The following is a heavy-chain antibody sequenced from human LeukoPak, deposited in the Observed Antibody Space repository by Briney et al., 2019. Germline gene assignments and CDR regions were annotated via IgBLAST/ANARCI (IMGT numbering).Heavy chain of an antibody. CDR3: AKVRRSITMIVVVTPYFDY. CDR2: ISGSGAST. Sequence: GGSLRLSCAASGFTFSSYAMSWVRQAPGKGLEWVSAISGSGASTYYADSVKGRFTISRDNSKNTLYPQMNSLRAEDTAVYYCAKVRRSITMIVVVTPYFDYWGQGTLVTVSS. D-gene: IGHD3-22*01. J-gene: IGHJ4*02. V-gene: IGHV3-23*01. CDR1: GFTFSSYA.